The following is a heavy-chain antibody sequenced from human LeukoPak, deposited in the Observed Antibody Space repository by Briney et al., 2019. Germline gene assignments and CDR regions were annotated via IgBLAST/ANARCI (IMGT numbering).Heavy chain of an antibody. CDR3: ARTRGIVVVPAARFDY. D-gene: IGHD2-2*01. CDR1: GFTFSSSG. Sequence: PGGSLRLSCAASGFTFSSSGMHWVRQAPGKGLEWVAFIRYDGSNKNYADSVKGRFTISRDNSKNTLYLQMKSLRAEDTAVYYCARTRGIVVVPAARFDYWGQGTLVTVS. V-gene: IGHV3-30*02. CDR2: IRYDGSNK. J-gene: IGHJ4*02.